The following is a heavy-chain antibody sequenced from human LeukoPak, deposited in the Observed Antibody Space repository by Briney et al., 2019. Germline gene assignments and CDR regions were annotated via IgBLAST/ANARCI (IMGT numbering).Heavy chain of an antibody. D-gene: IGHD4-17*01. Sequence: SETLSLTCTVSGGSISSYYWSWIRQPPGKGLEWIGYIYYSGSTNYNPSLKSRVTISVDTSKNQFSLKLSSVTAADTAVYYCARDTVDYGDWYFDLWGRGTLVTVSS. CDR1: GGSISSYY. CDR3: ARDTVDYGDWYFDL. V-gene: IGHV4-59*01. CDR2: IYYSGST. J-gene: IGHJ2*01.